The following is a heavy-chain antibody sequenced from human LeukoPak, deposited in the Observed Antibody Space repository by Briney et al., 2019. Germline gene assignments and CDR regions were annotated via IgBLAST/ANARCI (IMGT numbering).Heavy chain of an antibody. CDR1: EFSVGSNY. Sequence: GGSLRLSCAASEFSVGSNYMTWVRQAPGKGLEWVSLIYSGGSTYYADSVKGRFTISRDTSKSTVFLQMNSLGAEDTAVYYCARDASNPVSHYFDFWGQGTLVTVSS. CDR2: IYSGGST. V-gene: IGHV3-66*01. CDR3: ARDASNPVSHYFDF. J-gene: IGHJ4*02. D-gene: IGHD2-8*01.